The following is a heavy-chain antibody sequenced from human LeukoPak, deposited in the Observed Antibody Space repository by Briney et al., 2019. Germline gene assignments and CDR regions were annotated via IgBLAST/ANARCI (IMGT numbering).Heavy chain of an antibody. CDR2: IYHSGST. V-gene: IGHV4-30-2*01. CDR3: ARGHRQFWSGYYKGYNWFDP. CDR1: GGSISSGGYS. J-gene: IGHJ5*02. D-gene: IGHD3-3*01. Sequence: PSQTLSLTCAVSGGSISSGGYSWSWIRQPPGKGLEWIGYIYHSGSTNYNPSLKSRVTISVDTSKNQFSLKLSSVTAADTAVYYCARGHRQFWSGYYKGYNWFDPWGQGTLVTVSS.